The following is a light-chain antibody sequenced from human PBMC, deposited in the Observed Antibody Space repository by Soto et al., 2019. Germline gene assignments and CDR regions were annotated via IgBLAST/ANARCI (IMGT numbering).Light chain of an antibody. CDR3: QRSDGTPRT. CDR2: AAS. CDR1: QSISRY. J-gene: IGKJ2*02. Sequence: DIQMTQSPSSLSASVGDRVTITCRASQSISRYLNWYQHKPGKTRKLLMYAASILQSGVPSRFSGSGSGTDFTLTISSQQPEDLSTYYCQRSDGTPRTFGKGNKLEIK. V-gene: IGKV1-39*01.